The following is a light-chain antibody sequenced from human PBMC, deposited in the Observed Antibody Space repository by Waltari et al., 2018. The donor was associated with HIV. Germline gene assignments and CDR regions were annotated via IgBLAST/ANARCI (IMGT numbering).Light chain of an antibody. CDR2: DVN. Sequence: QPLMTRPTSVSEPPAQSLTMSRPGTSRDAWAFNYVSLYQQHPGKAPKLMIYDVNNRPSGISNRFSGSKSGNTASLTISGLQAEDEADYYCSSYTSSNTLYVFGTGTKVTVL. J-gene: IGLJ1*01. CDR3: SSYTSSNTLYV. CDR1: SRDAWAFNY. V-gene: IGLV2-14*03.